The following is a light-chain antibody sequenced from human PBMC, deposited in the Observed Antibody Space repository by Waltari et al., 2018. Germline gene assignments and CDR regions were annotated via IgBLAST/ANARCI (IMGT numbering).Light chain of an antibody. J-gene: IGLJ3*02. CDR1: SSNIGHNI. CDR2: NNN. Sequence: QSVLTQPPSASGTPGQRATISCFGSSSNIGHNIVSLYLQVPGTAPKLPIYNNNQRPSGVPERFSGSKSGTSASLAISWLQSEDEAEYSCAAWDDSLEGWVFGGGTRLTVL. CDR3: AAWDDSLEGWV. V-gene: IGLV1-44*01.